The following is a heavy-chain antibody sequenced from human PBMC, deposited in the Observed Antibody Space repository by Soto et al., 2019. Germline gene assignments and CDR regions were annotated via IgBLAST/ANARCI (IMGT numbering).Heavy chain of an antibody. CDR2: FDPEDGET. D-gene: IGHD5-18*01. Sequence: GASVKVSCKVSGYALTELSMHWVRQAPGKGLEWMGSFDPEDGETFYAQNFQGRVTMTADESTNTAYMELSSLRSEDTAVYYCARLQLWHGNYYYGMDVWGQGTTVTVSS. V-gene: IGHV1-24*01. J-gene: IGHJ6*02. CDR1: GYALTELS. CDR3: ARLQLWHGNYYYGMDV.